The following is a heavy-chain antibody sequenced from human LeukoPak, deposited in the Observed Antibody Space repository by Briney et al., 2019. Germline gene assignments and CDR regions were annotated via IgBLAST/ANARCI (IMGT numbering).Heavy chain of an antibody. CDR2: INPSGGST. J-gene: IGHJ3*02. D-gene: IGHD3-9*01. V-gene: IGHV1-46*01. CDR3: ARDFGVTYDILTGYHDAFDI. Sequence: ASVKVSCKASGYTFTSYYMHWVRQAPGQGLEWMGIINPSGGSTSYAQKFQGRVTMTRDTSTSTVYMELSSLRSEDTAVYYCARDFGVTYDILTGYHDAFDIWGQGTMVTVSS. CDR1: GYTFTSYY.